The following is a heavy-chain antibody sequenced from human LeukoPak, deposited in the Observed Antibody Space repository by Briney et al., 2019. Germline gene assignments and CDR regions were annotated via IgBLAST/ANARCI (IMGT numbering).Heavy chain of an antibody. CDR3: AREGYYYDSTTLGFDP. Sequence: SETLSLTCAVYGGSFSGYYWSWIRQPPGKGLEWIGEINHSGSTNYTPSLKSRVTISVDTSKNQFSLKLSSVTAADTAVYYCAREGYYYDSTTLGFDPWGQGTLVTVSS. D-gene: IGHD3-22*01. CDR2: INHSGST. V-gene: IGHV4-34*01. CDR1: GGSFSGYY. J-gene: IGHJ5*02.